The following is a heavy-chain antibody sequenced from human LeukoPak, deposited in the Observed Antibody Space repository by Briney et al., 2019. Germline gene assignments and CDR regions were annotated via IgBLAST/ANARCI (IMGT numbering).Heavy chain of an antibody. V-gene: IGHV3-73*01. CDR3: TPMTTVVTDY. Sequence: GGSLRLSCAVSGFTFSGSAMHWVRQASGKGLEWVGRIRGKAHSYATAYSASVTGRFTISRDDSKNTAYLQMNSLQPEDTAVYYCTPMTTVVTDYWGQGTLVTVSS. D-gene: IGHD4-23*01. CDR1: GFTFSGSA. J-gene: IGHJ4*02. CDR2: IRGKAHSYAT.